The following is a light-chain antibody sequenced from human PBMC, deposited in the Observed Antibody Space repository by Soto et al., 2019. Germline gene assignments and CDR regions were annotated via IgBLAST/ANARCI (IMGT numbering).Light chain of an antibody. CDR1: SSDVGSTFNY. Sequence: QSALTQPASVSGSPGQSITLSCTGTSSDVGSTFNYVSWYQHHPGKAPRLIMSDVNHRPSGVSDRFSGSKSGNTASLTISGLQAEDEADYFCSAYSTGSTPVLFGGGTKLTV. CDR2: DVN. V-gene: IGLV2-14*03. J-gene: IGLJ3*02. CDR3: SAYSTGSTPVL.